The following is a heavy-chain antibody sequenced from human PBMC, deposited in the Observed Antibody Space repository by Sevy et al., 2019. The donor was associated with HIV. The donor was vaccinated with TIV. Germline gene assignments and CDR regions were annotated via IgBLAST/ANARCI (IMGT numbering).Heavy chain of an antibody. D-gene: IGHD3-9*01. Sequence: SETLSLTCTVSGGSISSSSYYWGWIRQPPGKGLEWIGSIYYSGSTYYNPSLKSRVTISVDTSKNQFSLKLSSVTAADTAVYYCANSNYDILTGEGGDFDYWGQGTLVTVSS. V-gene: IGHV4-39*01. CDR3: ANSNYDILTGEGGDFDY. CDR1: GGSISSSSYY. J-gene: IGHJ4*02. CDR2: IYYSGST.